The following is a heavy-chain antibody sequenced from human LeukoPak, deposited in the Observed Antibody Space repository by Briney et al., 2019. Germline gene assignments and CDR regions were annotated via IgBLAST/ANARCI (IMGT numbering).Heavy chain of an antibody. CDR1: GYTFTSYA. Sequence: ASVKVSCKASGYTFTSYAMHWVRQAPGQGLEWMGWINPNSGGTNYAQKFQDRVTMTRDTSISTAYMELSSLTFDDTAVYYCARDAIAVAGLGGYWGQGTLVTVSS. CDR2: INPNSGGT. V-gene: IGHV1-2*02. CDR3: ARDAIAVAGLGGY. D-gene: IGHD6-19*01. J-gene: IGHJ4*02.